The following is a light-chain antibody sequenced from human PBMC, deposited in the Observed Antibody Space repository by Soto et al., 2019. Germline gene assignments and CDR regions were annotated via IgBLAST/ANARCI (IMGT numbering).Light chain of an antibody. V-gene: IGKV3-15*01. J-gene: IGKJ1*01. CDR2: GAS. CDR1: QSVSSY. Sequence: EIVMSQSPATLSVSPGERATLSCRASQSVSSYLAWYQQKPGQSPRLLIYGASTRATGIPARFSGSGSGTEFTLIISSLQSEDFAVYFCQQYDDWPPTFGQGTRVEIK. CDR3: QQYDDWPPT.